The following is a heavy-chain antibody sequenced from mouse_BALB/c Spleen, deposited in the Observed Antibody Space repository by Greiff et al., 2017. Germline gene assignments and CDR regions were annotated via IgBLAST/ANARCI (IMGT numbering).Heavy chain of an antibody. Sequence: EVQLQPSGPELVKPGASVKIPCKASGYTFTDYNMDWVKQSHGKSLEWIGDINPNNGGTIYNQKFKGKATLTVDKSSSTAYMELRSLTSEDTAVYYCGAYGNYGRFADWGKGTLVTVAA. CDR1: GYTFTDYN. V-gene: IGHV1-18*01. CDR3: GAYGNYGRFAD. J-gene: IGHJ3*01. CDR2: INPNNGGT. D-gene: IGHD2-1*01.